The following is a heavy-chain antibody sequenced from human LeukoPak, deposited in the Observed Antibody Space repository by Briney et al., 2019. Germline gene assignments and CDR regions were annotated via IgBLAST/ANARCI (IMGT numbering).Heavy chain of an antibody. J-gene: IGHJ4*02. Sequence: WETLSLTCTVSGGSISSYYWSWIRQPPGKGLEWIGYIKYSGSANYNPSLKSRVTISVDTSKNQFSLKLSSVTAADTAVYYCARWEYTYGPFDYWGQGTLVTVSP. CDR3: ARWEYTYGPFDY. D-gene: IGHD5-18*01. CDR2: IKYSGSA. V-gene: IGHV4-59*01. CDR1: GGSISSYY.